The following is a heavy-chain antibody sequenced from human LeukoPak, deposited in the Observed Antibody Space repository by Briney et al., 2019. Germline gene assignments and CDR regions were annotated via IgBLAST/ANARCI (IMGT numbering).Heavy chain of an antibody. CDR1: GGSMFNDY. CDR2: IYSSGST. J-gene: IGHJ4*02. V-gene: IGHV4-4*07. CDR3: ARTGRYGDMAAD. Sequence: SETLSLTCTVSGGSMFNDYWSWIRQPAGKGLEWIGRIYSSGSTHYNPPLKSRVTMSMDMSKNQFSLMLNSVTAADTAVYYCARTGRYGDMAADWGQGTLVTVSS. D-gene: IGHD4-17*01.